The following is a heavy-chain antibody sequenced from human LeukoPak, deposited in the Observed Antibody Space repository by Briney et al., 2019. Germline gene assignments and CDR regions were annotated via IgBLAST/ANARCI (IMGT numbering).Heavy chain of an antibody. J-gene: IGHJ6*03. CDR1: GDSISSYY. CDR3: AREGPDAESDYYYYYYMDV. D-gene: IGHD1-14*01. Sequence: PSETLSLTCTVSGDSISSYYWSWIRQPAGKGLEWIGRFYPSGSTSYNPSLKSRVTMSVDTSKNQFSLKLSSVTAADTAVYYCAREGPDAESDYYYYYYMDVWGKGTTVTVSS. CDR2: FYPSGST. V-gene: IGHV4-4*07.